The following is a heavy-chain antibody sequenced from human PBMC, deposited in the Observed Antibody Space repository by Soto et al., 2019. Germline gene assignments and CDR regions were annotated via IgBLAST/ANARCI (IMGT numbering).Heavy chain of an antibody. V-gene: IGHV1-18*04. CDR1: GYTFTSYG. Sequence: SVKVSCKASGYTFTSYGISWVRQAPGQGLEWMGWISAYNGNTNYAQKLQGRVTMTTDTSTSTAYMELRSLRSDDTAVYYCARVGETIPAAIHSYYYYYGMDVWGQGTTVTVSS. CDR2: ISAYNGNT. CDR3: ARVGETIPAAIHSYYYYYGMDV. J-gene: IGHJ6*02. D-gene: IGHD2-2*02.